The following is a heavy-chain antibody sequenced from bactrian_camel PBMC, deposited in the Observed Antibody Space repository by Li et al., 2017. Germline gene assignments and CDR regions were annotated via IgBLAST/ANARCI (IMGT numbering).Heavy chain of an antibody. Sequence: QVQLVESGGGSVQAGESLRLSCAASGYTSSPYCMAWFRQAPGKEREGVGFVDTDGARRVADSFQGRFIISKDNAENILYLRMTDLKPDDTAMYYCAADHRLQGGMCLVAGTQSGPYGDFNYFGQGTQVTVS. J-gene: IGHJ6*01. CDR3: AADHRLQGGMCLVAGTQSGPYGDFNY. D-gene: IGHD6*01. V-gene: IGHV3S26*01. CDR2: VDTDGAR. CDR1: GYTSSPYC.